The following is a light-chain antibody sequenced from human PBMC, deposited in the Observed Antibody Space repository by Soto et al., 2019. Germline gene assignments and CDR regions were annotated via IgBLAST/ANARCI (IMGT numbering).Light chain of an antibody. CDR1: QDISNY. Sequence: DIHMTQSPSSLSASVGDRVTITCQASQDISNYLHLYQQKPGTAPKLLIYDASNLQTGVPSRFSGSGSGTYLTFTITNLQPEDFATYYCQQYDSFPLTFGGGTKVDIK. CDR3: QQYDSFPLT. CDR2: DAS. J-gene: IGKJ4*01. V-gene: IGKV1-33*01.